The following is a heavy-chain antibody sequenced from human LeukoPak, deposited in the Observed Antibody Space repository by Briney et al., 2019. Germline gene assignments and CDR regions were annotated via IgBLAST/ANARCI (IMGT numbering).Heavy chain of an antibody. CDR1: GFTPSSYA. J-gene: IGHJ4*02. CDR2: ISGSGGST. CDR3: AKDKGAGATRSLDY. D-gene: IGHD1-26*01. Sequence: GGSLRLSCAASGFTPSSYAMSWVRQAPGKGVGWVSAISGSGGSTYYADSVKGRFTTSRDNSKNTLYLQMNSMRAEDTAVYYCAKDKGAGATRSLDYWGQGTLVTVSS. V-gene: IGHV3-23*01.